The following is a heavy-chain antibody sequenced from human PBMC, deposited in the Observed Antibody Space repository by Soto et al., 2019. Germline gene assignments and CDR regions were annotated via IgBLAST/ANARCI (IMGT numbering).Heavy chain of an antibody. CDR2: IYYSGST. CDR1: GGSISSGGYY. CDR3: ARVAAAAGTFYYYGMDV. D-gene: IGHD6-13*01. V-gene: IGHV4-31*03. J-gene: IGHJ6*02. Sequence: QVQLQESGPGLVKPSQTLSLTCTVSGGSISSGGYYWSWIRQHPGKGLEWIGYIYYSGSTYYNPSLKSRVTITVDTAKYQFSLKLSSVTAADTAVYYCARVAAAAGTFYYYGMDVWGQGTTVTVSS.